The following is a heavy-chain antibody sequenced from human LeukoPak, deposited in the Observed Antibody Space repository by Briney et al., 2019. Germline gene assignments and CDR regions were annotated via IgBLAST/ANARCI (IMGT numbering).Heavy chain of an antibody. Sequence: SETLTLTYPVSGGSAKSYDWASIRQPPGKGLEWIGHIHYSGTTNYNPSLKSRVTISIDTSKNQFSLKLSSVTAADTAVYYCARRDGTFDNWGQGTLVTVSS. CDR2: IHYSGTT. CDR1: GGSAKSYD. CDR3: ARRDGTFDN. J-gene: IGHJ4*02. D-gene: IGHD1-14*01. V-gene: IGHV4-59*08.